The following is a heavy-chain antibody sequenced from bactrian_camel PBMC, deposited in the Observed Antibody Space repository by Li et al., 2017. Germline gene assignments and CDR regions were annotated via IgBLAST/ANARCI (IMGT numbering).Heavy chain of an antibody. CDR3: AADQLCGTCRDVLDFPA. J-gene: IGHJ4*01. Sequence: DVQLVESGGGSVQAGGSLRLACAAGRYTYKRNCMGWFRQRPGKDPEGLAVLWIGGAQTVYADSVKGRFIITRDKARDLVYLQMNGLQPEDTGMYYCAADQLCGTCRDVLDFPARGQGTQVTVSS. CDR1: RYTYKRNC. D-gene: IGHD7*01. CDR2: LWIGGAQT. V-gene: IGHV3S31*01.